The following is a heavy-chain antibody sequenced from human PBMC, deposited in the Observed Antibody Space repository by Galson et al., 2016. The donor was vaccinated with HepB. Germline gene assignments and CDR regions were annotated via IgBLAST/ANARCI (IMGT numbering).Heavy chain of an antibody. CDR1: GLTLSSFP. Sequence: SLRLSCAASGLTLSSFPIHWVRQAPGKGLVWVPRIYTDGSVTSYADSVEGRLTISRDNAKHTVYLQMTSLRGEDTAVYYSARGSSHGLDVWGQGTTVTVSS. J-gene: IGHJ6*02. V-gene: IGHV3-74*01. CDR2: IYTDGSVT. CDR3: ARGSSHGLDV. D-gene: IGHD6-6*01.